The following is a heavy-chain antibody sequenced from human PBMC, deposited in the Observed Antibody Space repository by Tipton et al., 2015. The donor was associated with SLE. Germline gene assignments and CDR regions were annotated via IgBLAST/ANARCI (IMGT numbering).Heavy chain of an antibody. CDR2: ISSNGKDT. V-gene: IGHV3-23*01. CDR1: GFTFTSYA. D-gene: IGHD5-18*01. Sequence: GSLRLSCAASGFTFTSYAMSWVRQAPGKGLEWVSTISSNGKDTYYTESVKGRFTISRDNSKNTLYLQMNSLRAEDTALYYCSKGGRIQQNDYWGQGTLVTVSS. J-gene: IGHJ4*02. CDR3: SKGGRIQQNDY.